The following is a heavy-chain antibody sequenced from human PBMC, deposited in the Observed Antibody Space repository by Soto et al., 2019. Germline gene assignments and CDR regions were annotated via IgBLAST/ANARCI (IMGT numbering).Heavy chain of an antibody. J-gene: IGHJ4*02. V-gene: IGHV3-21*01. CDR1: GFTFSSYS. CDR2: ISSSSSYI. Sequence: EVQLVESGGGLVKPGGSLRLSCAASGFTFSSYSMNWVRQAPGKGLEWVSSISSSSSYIYYADSVKGRFTISRDNAKNSLYLQMNSLRAEDTAVYYCARGFGERQLGGDHYWGQGTLVTVSS. CDR3: ARGFGERQLGGDHY. D-gene: IGHD6-13*01.